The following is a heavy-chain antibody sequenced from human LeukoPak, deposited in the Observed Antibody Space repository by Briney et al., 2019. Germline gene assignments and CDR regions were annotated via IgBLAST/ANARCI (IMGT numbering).Heavy chain of an antibody. Sequence: PSETLSLTCSVSGYSISSGFYWGWIRQPPRKGLEGIGSIFHSGSTYYNPSLKSRVTISVDTSKNQFSLKLSSVTAADTAVYYCARDGAVAPLDYWGQGTLVTVSS. D-gene: IGHD6-19*01. V-gene: IGHV4-38-2*02. CDR2: IFHSGST. CDR1: GYSISSGFY. J-gene: IGHJ4*02. CDR3: ARDGAVAPLDY.